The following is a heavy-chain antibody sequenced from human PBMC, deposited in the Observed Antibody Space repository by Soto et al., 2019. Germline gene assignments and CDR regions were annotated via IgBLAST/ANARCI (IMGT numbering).Heavy chain of an antibody. V-gene: IGHV6-1*01. J-gene: IGHJ4*02. CDR1: VDSVSSNTAA. CDR2: TYYRSNWRH. D-gene: IGHD6-19*01. CDR3: ARGVAGSGFDL. Sequence: PSQTLSLTCAISVDSVSSNTAAWNWIRSSPSRGLEWLGRTYYRSNWRHDYAVSVKSRITVNPDTSKNHFSLQLNSVTPDDTAVYYCARGVAGSGFDLWGQGTLVNVSS.